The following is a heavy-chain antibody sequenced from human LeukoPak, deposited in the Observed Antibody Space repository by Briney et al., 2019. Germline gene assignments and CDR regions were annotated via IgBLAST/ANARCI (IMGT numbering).Heavy chain of an antibody. CDR1: GFTFSSHS. Sequence: PGGSLRLSCAASGFTFSSHSMNWVRQAPGKGLEWVSSISSSSRYIYYADSVKGRFTISRDNAKNSLYLQMNSLRAEATAVYYCARDLDIVVVPAATAVAGTPHCFYYWGQGALVTVSS. D-gene: IGHD2-2*01. V-gene: IGHV3-21*01. J-gene: IGHJ4*02. CDR2: ISSSSRYI. CDR3: ARDLDIVVVPAATAVAGTPHCFYY.